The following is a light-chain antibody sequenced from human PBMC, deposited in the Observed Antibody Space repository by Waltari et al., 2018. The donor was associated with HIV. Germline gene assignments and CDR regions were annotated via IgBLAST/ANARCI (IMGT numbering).Light chain of an antibody. CDR1: QSVSSN. V-gene: IGKV3-15*01. CDR3: QQYNNWQGT. Sequence: IVMTQSPATLSLSPGERASLSWRASQSVSSNLAWYQQKLGQAPRLLIYDASTRATGIPVRFSGSGSGTEFTLTISSLQSEDFAVYYCQQYNNWQGTFGQGTKLEIK. J-gene: IGKJ2*02. CDR2: DAS.